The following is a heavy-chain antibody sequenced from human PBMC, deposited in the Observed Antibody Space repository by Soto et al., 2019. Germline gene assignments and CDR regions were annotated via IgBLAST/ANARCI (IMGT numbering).Heavy chain of an antibody. V-gene: IGHV4-30-2*01. CDR1: GDSISRGDYS. Sequence: QLQLQESGSGLVRPSQTLSLTCAVSGDSISRGDYSWNWIRPPPGKGLEWIGNIYQSGTTSYNPSLQSRLTISLDRSENQFSLRLTSVTAADSAVSYCARLSPTSYYGMDVWGQGTRVTVSS. CDR3: ARLSPTSYYGMDV. J-gene: IGHJ6*02. D-gene: IGHD1-1*01. CDR2: IYQSGTT.